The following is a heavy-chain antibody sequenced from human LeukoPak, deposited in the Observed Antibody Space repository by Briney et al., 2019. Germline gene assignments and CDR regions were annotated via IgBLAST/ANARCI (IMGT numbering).Heavy chain of an antibody. CDR2: IYYSGST. J-gene: IGHJ2*01. Sequence: SETLSLTCAVSGGSISGYFWSWIRQPPGKGLELIGYIYYSGSTNYNPSLQSRTTISLDTSTSQFSLQLNSVPAADTAVYYCARDGDYDWYFDLWGRGTLVTVSS. CDR3: ARDGDYDWYFDL. CDR1: GGSISGYF. D-gene: IGHD4-17*01. V-gene: IGHV4-59*12.